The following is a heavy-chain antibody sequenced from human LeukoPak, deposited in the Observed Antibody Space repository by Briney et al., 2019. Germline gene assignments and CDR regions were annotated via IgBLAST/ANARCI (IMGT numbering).Heavy chain of an antibody. D-gene: IGHD3-9*01. CDR2: IYYSGST. Sequence: SETLSLTCTVSGGSISSYYWSWIRQPPGKGLEWIGYIYYSGSTNYNPSLKSRVTISVDTSKNQFSLKLSSVTAADTAVYYCARKYYDILTVYYYFAYWGQGTLVTVSS. CDR1: GGSISSYY. J-gene: IGHJ4*02. CDR3: ARKYYDILTVYYYFAY. V-gene: IGHV4-59*08.